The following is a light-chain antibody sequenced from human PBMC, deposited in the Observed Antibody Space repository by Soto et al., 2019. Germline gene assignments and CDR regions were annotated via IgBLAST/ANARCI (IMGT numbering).Light chain of an antibody. Sequence: EIVLTQSPGTLSLSPGERATLTCRASESVSSSYLAWDQQKPGQAPRLLIYGASTRATAIPARFSGSGSGTEFTLTISSLQSEDFAVYYCQQYNNWPVTFCEGTKVDI. CDR2: GAS. CDR1: ESVSSSY. CDR3: QQYNNWPVT. J-gene: IGKJ1*01. V-gene: IGKV3-15*01.